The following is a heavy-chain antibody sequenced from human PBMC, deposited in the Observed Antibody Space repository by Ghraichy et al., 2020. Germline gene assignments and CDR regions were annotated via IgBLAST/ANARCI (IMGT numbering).Heavy chain of an antibody. CDR3: ARVLGGYNTGYSSRWYGN. J-gene: IGHJ4*02. D-gene: IGHD6-13*01. CDR2: IKQDGSEK. CDR1: GFTFSSYW. V-gene: IGHV3-7*03. Sequence: GGSLRLSCAASGFTFSSYWMSWVRQAPGKGLEWVANIKQDGSEKYYVDSVKGRFTISRDNAKNSLYLQMNSLRAEDTAVYYCARVLGGYNTGYSSRWYGNWGQGTRVTVSS.